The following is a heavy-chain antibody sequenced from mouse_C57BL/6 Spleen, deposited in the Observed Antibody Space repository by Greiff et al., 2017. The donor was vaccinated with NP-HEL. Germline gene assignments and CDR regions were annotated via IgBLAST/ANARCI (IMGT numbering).Heavy chain of an antibody. Sequence: EVKLQESGGGLVQPKGSLKLSCAASGFSFNTYAMNWVRQAPGKGLEWVARIRSKSNNYATYYADSVKDRFTISRDDSESMLYLQMNNLKTEDTAMYYCVRQLYDGYYSGSFDYWGQGTTLTVSS. CDR1: GFSFNTYA. D-gene: IGHD2-3*01. CDR3: VRQLYDGYYSGSFDY. CDR2: IRSKSNNYAT. V-gene: IGHV10-1*01. J-gene: IGHJ2*01.